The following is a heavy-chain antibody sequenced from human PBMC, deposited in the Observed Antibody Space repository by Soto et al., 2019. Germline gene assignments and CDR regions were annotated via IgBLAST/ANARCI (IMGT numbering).Heavy chain of an antibody. J-gene: IGHJ5*02. CDR3: ARDRNILTVYYPLRPENNWFAP. CDR1: GGSVSSGSYY. CDR2: IYYSGST. V-gene: IGHV4-61*01. D-gene: IGHD3-9*01. Sequence: ASETLSLTCTVSGGSVSSGSYYWSWIRQPPGKGLEWIGYIYYSGSTNYNPSLKSRVTISVDTSKNQFSLKLSSVTAADTAVYYCARDRNILTVYYPLRPENNWFAPGGQGTLVTVSS.